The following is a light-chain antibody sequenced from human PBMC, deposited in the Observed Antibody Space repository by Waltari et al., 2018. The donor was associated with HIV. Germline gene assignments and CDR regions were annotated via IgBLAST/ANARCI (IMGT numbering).Light chain of an antibody. V-gene: IGKV2-28*01. CDR2: LRS. Sequence: DIVMTQSPLSLPVTPGEPASISCRSSQSLLHSNGYNYLDWYLQKPGQSPQLLIYLRSNRASGVPDRFSGSGSGTDFTLKISRVEAGDVGVYFCMQALQTPPTFGQGTRLEIK. J-gene: IGKJ5*01. CDR1: QSLLHSNGYNY. CDR3: MQALQTPPT.